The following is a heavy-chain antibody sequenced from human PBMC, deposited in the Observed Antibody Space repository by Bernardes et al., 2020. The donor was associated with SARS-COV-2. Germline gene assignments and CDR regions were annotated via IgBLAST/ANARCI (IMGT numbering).Heavy chain of an antibody. D-gene: IGHD6-25*01. V-gene: IGHV1-18*04. J-gene: IGHJ4*02. CDR2: ISGKKLNT. CDR1: GYTFTSDG. Sequence: ASVKVSCKASGYTFTSDGISWVRQAPGQGLEWIGWISGKKLNTNYAQKFQGRVTMTADTSTSTAYMGLMDLRSDDTAVYFCGRDRDQRDLNFLAYWGQGTLVTVSS. CDR3: GRDRDQRDLNFLAY.